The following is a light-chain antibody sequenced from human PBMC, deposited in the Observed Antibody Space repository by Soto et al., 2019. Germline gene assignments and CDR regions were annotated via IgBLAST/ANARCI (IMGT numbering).Light chain of an antibody. CDR2: DAS. Sequence: DFQITQSSSTLSASVGDRVTITCRASQSISTWLAWYQQKPGTAPKVLIFDASSLESGVPSMFSGSGSATEFTLTISSLQPDDFATYYCQQYSMHPWTFGQGTKVDIK. J-gene: IGKJ1*01. V-gene: IGKV1-5*01. CDR1: QSISTW. CDR3: QQYSMHPWT.